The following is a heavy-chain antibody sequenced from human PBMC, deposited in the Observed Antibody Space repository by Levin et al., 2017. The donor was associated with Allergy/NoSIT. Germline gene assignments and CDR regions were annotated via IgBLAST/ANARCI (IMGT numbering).Heavy chain of an antibody. Sequence: ASVKVSCKASGYTFTSYYMHWVRQAPGQGLEWMGIINPSGGSTSYAQKFQGRVTMTRDTSTSTVYMELSSLRSEDTAVYYCARGARGLIYYDSSGRRGFDPWGQGTLVTVSS. V-gene: IGHV1-46*01. CDR2: INPSGGST. J-gene: IGHJ5*02. D-gene: IGHD3-22*01. CDR1: GYTFTSYY. CDR3: ARGARGLIYYDSSGRRGFDP.